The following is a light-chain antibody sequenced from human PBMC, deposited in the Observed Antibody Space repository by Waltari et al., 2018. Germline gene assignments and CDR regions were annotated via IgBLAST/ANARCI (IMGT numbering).Light chain of an antibody. Sequence: QSVLTQPPSVSGAPGQRVTISRAGSRPHLRAGFDVHWYKQLPGTAPKLLIAGDTNRPSGVPDRFSGSKSGTSASLAITGLQAEDEADYYCQSYDSSLSGVVLGGGTKLTVL. CDR2: GDT. CDR3: QSYDSSLSGVV. J-gene: IGLJ2*01. V-gene: IGLV1-40*01. CDR1: RPHLRAGFD.